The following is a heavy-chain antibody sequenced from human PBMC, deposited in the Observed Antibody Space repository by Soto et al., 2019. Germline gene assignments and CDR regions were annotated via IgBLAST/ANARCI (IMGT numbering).Heavy chain of an antibody. CDR1: GFTFSIYS. J-gene: IGHJ6*02. V-gene: IGHV3-21*01. D-gene: IGHD6-13*01. CDR3: ASARIAAADPGMDV. Sequence: PGGSLRLSCAASGFTFSIYSMNWVRQAPGKGLEWVSSISSSSSYIYYADSVKGRFTISRDNAKNSLYLQMNSLRAEDTAVYYCASARIAAADPGMDVWGQGTTVTVSS. CDR2: ISSSSSYI.